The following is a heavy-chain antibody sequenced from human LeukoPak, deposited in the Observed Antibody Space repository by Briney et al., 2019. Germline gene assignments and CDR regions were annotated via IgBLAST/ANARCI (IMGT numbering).Heavy chain of an antibody. CDR2: ISVGGSDE. V-gene: IGHV3-48*03. CDR1: GFSFKTYE. J-gene: IGHJ5*02. D-gene: IGHD6-19*01. Sequence: GGSLRLSCVASGFSFKTYEMNWVRQAPGKGLEWISYISVGGSDEDYADSVKGRFSISSDNAKNSLFLQMNSLRVEDTAVYYCARDVGFNNGWPAWGQGTLVTVSS. CDR3: ARDVGFNNGWPA.